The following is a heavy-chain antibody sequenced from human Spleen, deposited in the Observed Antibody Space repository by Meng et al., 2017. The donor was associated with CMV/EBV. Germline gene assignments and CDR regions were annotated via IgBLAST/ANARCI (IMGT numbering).Heavy chain of an antibody. CDR3: VRGYNSFDS. CDR2: IRSKGVGGTI. Sequence: GGSLRLSCAASGFTFRNAWMTWVRQAPGKGLEWVGRIRSKGVGGTIDYAAPVEGRFTISRDDSKNTLYLQMNSLKTEDTAVYYCVRGYNSFDSWGQGTLVTVSS. J-gene: IGHJ4*02. V-gene: IGHV3-15*01. D-gene: IGHD1-1*01. CDR1: GFTFRNAW.